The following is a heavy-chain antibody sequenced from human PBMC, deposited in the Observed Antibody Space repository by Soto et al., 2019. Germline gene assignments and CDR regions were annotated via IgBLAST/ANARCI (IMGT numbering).Heavy chain of an antibody. CDR3: GRVVEGATRHTDPDS. Sequence: XETLSLTCTVSGVSIHNSHSFLAWIRQPPGKGLQFIASVYHNGGAHYNSSLKSRVTISVDTANNQVSLRMRSLTAADTAFYYCGRVVEGATRHTDPDSWGQGILVTVSS. V-gene: IGHV4-39*01. J-gene: IGHJ5*01. D-gene: IGHD2-21*01. CDR2: VYHNGGA. CDR1: GVSIHNSHSF.